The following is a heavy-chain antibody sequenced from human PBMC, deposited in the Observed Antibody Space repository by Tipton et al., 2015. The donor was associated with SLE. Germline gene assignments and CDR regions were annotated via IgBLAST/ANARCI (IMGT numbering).Heavy chain of an antibody. D-gene: IGHD6-6*01. J-gene: IGHJ4*02. V-gene: IGHV4-34*01. CDR3: ARRGSSSGEGFDY. CDR2: VNDGGNI. CDR1: GGSFSGYY. Sequence: GLVKPSETLSLTCAVYGGSFSGYYWSWIRQPPGKGLEWIGEVNDGGNINYNPSLMTRVTISGDTSKNQISLRLNSVTAADTAVYYCARRGSSSGEGFDYWGQGTSVTVSS.